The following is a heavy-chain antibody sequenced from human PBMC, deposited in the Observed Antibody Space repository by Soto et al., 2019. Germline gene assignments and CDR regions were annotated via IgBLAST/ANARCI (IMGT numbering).Heavy chain of an antibody. CDR2: IYWDDDK. CDR1: GFSLSTSGVG. CDR3: AHNKRPTAPLVVYFDY. V-gene: IGHV2-5*02. J-gene: IGHJ4*02. Sequence: QITLKESGPTLVKPTQTLTLTCTFSGFSLSTSGVGVGWIRQPPGKALEWLALIYWDDDKRYSPSLKSRLTITKDTSKNQVALTMTNLDPVDTATYYCAHNKRPTAPLVVYFDYWGQGTLVTGSS. D-gene: IGHD2-15*01.